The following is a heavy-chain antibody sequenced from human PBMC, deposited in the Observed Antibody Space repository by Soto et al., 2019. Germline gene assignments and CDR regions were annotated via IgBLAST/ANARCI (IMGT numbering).Heavy chain of an antibody. Sequence: QVQLVQSGGEVKKPGASVKVSCKTSGYSFTTYGISWVRQAPGQGLEWMGWISAYNGNTNYAQKLQGRVTMTTDTSTSTAYMELRSLRSDDKAGYYCSREGPAPYYYYGMDVWGQGSTVTVSS. CDR3: SREGPAPYYYYGMDV. J-gene: IGHJ6*02. CDR1: GYSFTTYG. V-gene: IGHV1-18*01. CDR2: ISAYNGNT.